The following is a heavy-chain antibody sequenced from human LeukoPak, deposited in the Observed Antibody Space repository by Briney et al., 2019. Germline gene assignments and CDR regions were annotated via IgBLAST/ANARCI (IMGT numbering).Heavy chain of an antibody. J-gene: IGHJ4*02. Sequence: GGSLRLSCEASPFIFSGHWLNWVRRTPGKGLEWVASIKEDGSERQYVDSVKGRFSISRDNTKGSLFLQLNSLRAEDTAVYYCARDLGYCTNGACHTRFDYWGQGTLVTVSS. CDR3: ARDLGYCTNGACHTRFDY. CDR2: IKEDGSER. D-gene: IGHD2-8*01. V-gene: IGHV3-7*03. CDR1: PFIFSGHW.